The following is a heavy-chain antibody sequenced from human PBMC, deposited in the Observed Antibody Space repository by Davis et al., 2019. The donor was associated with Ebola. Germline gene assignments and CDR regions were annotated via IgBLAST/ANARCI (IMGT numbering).Heavy chain of an antibody. CDR1: GFTFSNYG. J-gene: IGHJ4*02. CDR3: AKDSLTGFDY. D-gene: IGHD1-1*01. V-gene: IGHV3-30*02. Sequence: GESLKISCAASGFTFSNYGLHWVRQAPGKGLEWVAVIWYDGSNKYSADSVKGRFSISRDNSKNTLYLQMNSLRAEDTAVYYCAKDSLTGFDYWGQGTLVTVSS. CDR2: IWYDGSNK.